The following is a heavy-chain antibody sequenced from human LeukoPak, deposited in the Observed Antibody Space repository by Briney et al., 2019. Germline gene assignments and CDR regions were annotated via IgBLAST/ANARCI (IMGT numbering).Heavy chain of an antibody. CDR2: IYRGGST. J-gene: IGHJ6*03. CDR3: ARQRYNWNDLSYYYYMDV. D-gene: IGHD1-20*01. Sequence: PGGSLRLSCAASGFTVSSNYMSWVRQAPGKGLEWVSVIYRGGSTYYADSVKGRFTISRDNSKNTLYLQMNSLRAEDTAVYYCARQRYNWNDLSYYYYMDVWGKGTTVTVPS. V-gene: IGHV3-53*01. CDR1: GFTVSSNY.